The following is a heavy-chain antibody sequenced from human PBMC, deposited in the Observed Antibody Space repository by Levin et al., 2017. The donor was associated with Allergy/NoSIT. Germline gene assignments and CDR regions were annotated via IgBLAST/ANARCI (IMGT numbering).Heavy chain of an antibody. D-gene: IGHD6-13*01. V-gene: IGHV4-59*08. J-gene: IGHJ4*02. CDR1: GGSISSYY. CDR2: IYYSGST. Sequence: ESLKISCTVSGGSISSYYWSWIRQPPGKGLEWIGYIYYSGSTNYNPSLKSRVTISVDTSKNQFSLKLSSVTAADTAVYYCAGSRRSWYFDYWGQGTLVTVSS. CDR3: AGSRRSWYFDY.